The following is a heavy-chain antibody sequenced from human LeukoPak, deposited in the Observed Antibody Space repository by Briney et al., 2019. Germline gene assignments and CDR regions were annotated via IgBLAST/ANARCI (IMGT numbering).Heavy chain of an antibody. CDR3: AKEKRQWLPLNYYGMDV. D-gene: IGHD6-19*01. V-gene: IGHV3-30*18. J-gene: IGHJ6*02. CDR2: ISYDGSDK. CDR1: GFTFSSYG. Sequence: GSLRLSCAASGFTFSSYGMHWVRQAPGKGLEWVAVISYDGSDKYYADSVKGRFTISRDNSKNTLYLQMNSLRAEDTAVYYCAKEKRQWLPLNYYGMDVWGQGTTVTVSS.